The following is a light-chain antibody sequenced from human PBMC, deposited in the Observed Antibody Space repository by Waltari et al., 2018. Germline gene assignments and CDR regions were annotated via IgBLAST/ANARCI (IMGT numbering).Light chain of an antibody. Sequence: EIVMTQSPATLSVSPGERATLSCRASQSVSTNLAWYQQKPGQAPRLLIYGSSTRATGIPARFSGSGSGTEFTLTISSLQSEDFAVYDCQQYNNGPQTFGQGTKVEIK. V-gene: IGKV3-15*01. CDR2: GSS. CDR3: QQYNNGPQT. CDR1: QSVSTN. J-gene: IGKJ1*01.